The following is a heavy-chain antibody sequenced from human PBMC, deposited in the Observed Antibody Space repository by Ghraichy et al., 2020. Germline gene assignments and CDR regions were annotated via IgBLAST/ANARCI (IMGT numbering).Heavy chain of an antibody. D-gene: IGHD2-8*02. V-gene: IGHV3-23*01. Sequence: GGSLRLSCTASGFIFSNYAMSWVRQTPGKGLELVSGISGSGESIFFRDSVKGRFRISRDNSENTLYLQMNSLRAEDTAVYYCAKDKEVVVNSIYDYWGQGTLVAVSS. J-gene: IGHJ4*02. CDR1: GFIFSNYA. CDR3: AKDKEVVVNSIYDY. CDR2: ISGSGESI.